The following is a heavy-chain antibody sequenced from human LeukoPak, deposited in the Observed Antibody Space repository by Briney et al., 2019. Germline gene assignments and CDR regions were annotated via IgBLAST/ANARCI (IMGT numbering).Heavy chain of an antibody. CDR2: IWYDGRDK. CDR3: AKDPYSYGSYFDY. D-gene: IGHD5-18*01. Sequence: PGGSLRLSCAASGFSFSGCGMHWVRQAPGKGLEWVAFIWYDGRDKYYADSVKGQFTISRDNSKNALYLQMNSLRPEDTAVYYCAKDPYSYGSYFDYWGQGTVVTVS. J-gene: IGHJ4*02. CDR1: GFSFSGCG. V-gene: IGHV3-30*02.